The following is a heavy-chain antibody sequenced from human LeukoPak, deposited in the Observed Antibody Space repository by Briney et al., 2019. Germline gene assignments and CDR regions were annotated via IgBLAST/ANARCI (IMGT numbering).Heavy chain of an antibody. J-gene: IGHJ6*02. V-gene: IGHV3-30-3*01. D-gene: IGHD4-17*01. CDR2: ISYDGSNK. Sequence: PGGSLRLSCAASGFTFSSYAMHWARQPPGKGLEWAAPISYDGSNKYYAASVKARFTTPRDNSKNTLYLQMNSLRAEETAVYYCARDPPPLGEDGDYAIYYYYGMDVWGQGTRVTVSS. CDR1: GFTFSSYA. CDR3: ARDPPPLGEDGDYAIYYYYGMDV.